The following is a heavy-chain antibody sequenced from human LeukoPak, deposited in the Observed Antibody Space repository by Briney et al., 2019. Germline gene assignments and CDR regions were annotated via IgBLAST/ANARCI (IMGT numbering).Heavy chain of an antibody. J-gene: IGHJ4*02. CDR2: INSNGGST. CDR1: GFTFSSYT. D-gene: IGHD3-3*01. Sequence: PGGSLRLSCAASGFTFSSYTIHWVRQAPGKGLEYDSAINSNGGSTYYANSVKGRFTISRDNSKNTLYLQMGSLRAEDTAVYYCARDRTNYDFWSGYFPHWGQGTLVTVSS. CDR3: ARDRTNYDFWSGYFPH. V-gene: IGHV3-64*01.